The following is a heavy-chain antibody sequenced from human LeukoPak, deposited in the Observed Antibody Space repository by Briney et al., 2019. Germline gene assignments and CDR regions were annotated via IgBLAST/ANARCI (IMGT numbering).Heavy chain of an antibody. V-gene: IGHV1-2*02. CDR3: ARWELLTYYYYYGMDV. J-gene: IGHJ6*02. D-gene: IGHD1-26*01. CDR1: GYTFTGYY. Sequence: GASVKVSCKASGYTFTGYYTHWVRQAPGQGLEWMGWINPNSGGTNYAQKLQGRVTMTTDTSTSTAYMELRSPRSDDTAVYYCARWELLTYYYYYGMDVWGQGTTVTVSS. CDR2: INPNSGGT.